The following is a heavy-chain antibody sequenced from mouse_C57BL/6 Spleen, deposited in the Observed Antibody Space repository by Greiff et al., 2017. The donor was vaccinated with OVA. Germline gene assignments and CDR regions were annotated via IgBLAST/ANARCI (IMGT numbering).Heavy chain of an antibody. Sequence: QVQLQQPGAELVKPGASVKMSCKASGYTFTSYWITWVKQRPGQGLEWIGDIYPGSGSTNYNEKFKSKATLTVDTSSSTAYMQLSSLTSEDSAVYYCARLGDYYGSSFFAYWGQGTLVTVSA. V-gene: IGHV1-55*01. CDR1: GYTFTSYW. CDR3: ARLGDYYGSSFFAY. D-gene: IGHD1-1*01. J-gene: IGHJ3*01. CDR2: IYPGSGST.